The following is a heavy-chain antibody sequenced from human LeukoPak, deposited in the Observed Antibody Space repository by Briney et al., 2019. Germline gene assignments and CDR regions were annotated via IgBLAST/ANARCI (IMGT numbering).Heavy chain of an antibody. CDR1: GGSFSGYY. Sequence: SETLSLTCAVYGGSFSGYYWSWIRQPPGKGLEWIGEINHSGSTNYNPSLKSRVTISVDTSKYQFSLKLSSVTAADTAVYYCARGHYIWGSYRYTDWFDPWGQGTLVTVSS. CDR2: INHSGST. V-gene: IGHV4-34*01. CDR3: ARGHYIWGSYRYTDWFDP. D-gene: IGHD3-16*02. J-gene: IGHJ5*02.